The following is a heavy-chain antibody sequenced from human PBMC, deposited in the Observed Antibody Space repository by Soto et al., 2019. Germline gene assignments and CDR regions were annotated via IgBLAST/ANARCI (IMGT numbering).Heavy chain of an antibody. J-gene: IGHJ4*02. Sequence: QVQLVQSGAEVKKPGASVKVSCKASGYTFTSYSISWVRQAPGQGLEWMGWISAYNGNTNYAQMLQGRVTMTTDTSTTPAYMELRSLTSAATAVYYCASDAPPADYWGQGTLVTVSS. V-gene: IGHV1-18*04. CDR1: GYTFTSYS. CDR2: ISAYNGNT. CDR3: ASDAPPADY.